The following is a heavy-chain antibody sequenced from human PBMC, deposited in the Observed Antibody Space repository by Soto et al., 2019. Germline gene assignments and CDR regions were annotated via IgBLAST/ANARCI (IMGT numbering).Heavy chain of an antibody. J-gene: IGHJ5*02. CDR1: GYTFTGYY. V-gene: IGHV1-2*02. Sequence: GASVKVSCKASGYTFTGYYMHWVRQAPGQGLEWMGWINPNSGGTNYAQKFQGRVTMTRDTSISTAYMELSRLRSDDTAVYYRARVRITMVRGVKGNSYNWFDPWGQGTLVTVSS. CDR2: INPNSGGT. CDR3: ARVRITMVRGVKGNSYNWFDP. D-gene: IGHD3-10*01.